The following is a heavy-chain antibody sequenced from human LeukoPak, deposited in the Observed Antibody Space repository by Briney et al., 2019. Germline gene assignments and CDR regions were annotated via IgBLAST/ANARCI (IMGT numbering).Heavy chain of an antibody. V-gene: IGHV4-61*02. CDR3: ARTNDYGNNYYFDY. Sequence: SETLSLTCTVSGGSISSGTYYWSWIRQPAGKGLEWIGRIYSSGGTKYKPSLKSRVTISVDTSKNQFSLKLSSVTAADTAVYYCARTNDYGNNYYFDYWGQGTLVTVSS. CDR2: IYSSGGT. CDR1: GGSISSGTYY. D-gene: IGHD4-23*01. J-gene: IGHJ4*02.